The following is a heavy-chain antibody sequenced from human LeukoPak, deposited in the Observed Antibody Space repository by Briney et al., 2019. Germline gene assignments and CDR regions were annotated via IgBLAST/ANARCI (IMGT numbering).Heavy chain of an antibody. J-gene: IGHJ4*02. Sequence: SETLSLTCTASGDSISSSRYFWGWIRQPPGKGLEWIGSIYYSGSTSYSPSLKSRVTISVDTSKSQFSLKLSSVTAADTAVYYCARDRRRDGYNFDILGQGTLVTVSS. V-gene: IGHV4-39*07. CDR1: GDSISSSRYF. CDR3: ARDRRRDGYNFDI. D-gene: IGHD5-24*01. CDR2: IYYSGST.